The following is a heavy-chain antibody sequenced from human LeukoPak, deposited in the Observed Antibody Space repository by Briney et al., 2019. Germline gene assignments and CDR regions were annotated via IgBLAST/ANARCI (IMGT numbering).Heavy chain of an antibody. V-gene: IGHV3-23*01. D-gene: IGHD3-16*02. J-gene: IGHJ4*02. CDR3: ATVDLLGELSPFDY. Sequence: GGSLRLSCAASGLTFSSYAMSWVRQAPGKGLEWVSAISGSGGSTYYADSVKGRFTISRDSSKNTLYLQMNSLRAEDTAVYYCATVDLLGELSPFDYWGQGTLVTVSS. CDR2: ISGSGGST. CDR1: GLTFSSYA.